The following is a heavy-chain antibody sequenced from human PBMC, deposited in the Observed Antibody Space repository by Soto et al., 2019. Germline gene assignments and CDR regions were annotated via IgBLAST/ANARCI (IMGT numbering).Heavy chain of an antibody. CDR3: ARDRWVIVATIEGYYYYYGMDV. CDR2: ISYDGSNK. V-gene: IGHV3-30-3*01. D-gene: IGHD5-12*01. J-gene: IGHJ6*02. CDR1: GFTFSSYA. Sequence: GGSLRLSCAASGFTFSSYAMHWVRQAPGKGLEWVAVISYDGSNKYYADSVKGRFTISRDNSKNTLYLQMNSLRAEDTAVYYCARDRWVIVATIEGYYYYYGMDVWGQGTTVTVSS.